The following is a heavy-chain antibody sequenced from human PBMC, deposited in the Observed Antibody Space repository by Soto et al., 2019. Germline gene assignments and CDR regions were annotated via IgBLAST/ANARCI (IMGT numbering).Heavy chain of an antibody. CDR1: GDSVSNDNYY. CDR3: ARSQRGKTAFTFDY. J-gene: IGHJ4*02. CDR2: IYYSGTT. V-gene: IGHV4-61*01. D-gene: IGHD3-16*01. Sequence: SETLSLTCAVSGDSVSNDNYYWSWIRQPPGKGLEWIGYIYYSGTTNYNSYLKSRLSLSVDMSKNQFSLKLASVTAADTAVYFCARSQRGKTAFTFDYWGQGALVTVSS.